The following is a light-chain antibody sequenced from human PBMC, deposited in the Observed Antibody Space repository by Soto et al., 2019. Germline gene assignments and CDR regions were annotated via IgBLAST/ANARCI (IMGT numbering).Light chain of an antibody. CDR2: DAS. V-gene: IGKV1-39*01. J-gene: IGKJ1*01. CDR1: QTISSY. CDR3: QQSYSTPPT. Sequence: DIQMTQSPSSLSASVGDRVTITCRASQTISSYLNWYQQKPGKAPNLLIYDASSLESGFPSRFSGSGSGTDFTLTINSLQPEDFSTYYCQQSYSTPPTFGQGTKGDIK.